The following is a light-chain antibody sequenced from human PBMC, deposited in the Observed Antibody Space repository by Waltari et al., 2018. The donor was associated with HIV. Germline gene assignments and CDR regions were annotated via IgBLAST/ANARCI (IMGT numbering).Light chain of an antibody. J-gene: IGLJ3*02. V-gene: IGLV7-46*01. CDR2: DTS. Sequence: QPVVPQLPPLTVSLGGIVTLTSGPSAVSFTSGPFPYWSQQTPDQAPRTVIFDTSNKQSWTPARFSGSLRRGRAALTLSGAQPEDEADYYCLLYYSGAWVFGGGTRLTVL. CDR1: AVSFTSGPF. CDR3: LLYYSGAWV.